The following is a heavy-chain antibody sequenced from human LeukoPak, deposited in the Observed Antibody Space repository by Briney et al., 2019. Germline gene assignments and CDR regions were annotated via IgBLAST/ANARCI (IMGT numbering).Heavy chain of an antibody. Sequence: TGGSLRLSCAASGFTFSSYAMHWVRQAPGKGLEWVAVISYDGSNKYYADSVKGRFTISRDNSKNTLYLQMNSLRAEDTAVYYCARDPGSSGWSYFQHWGQGTLVTVSS. CDR3: ARDPGSSGWSYFQH. CDR1: GFTFSSYA. V-gene: IGHV3-30-3*01. J-gene: IGHJ1*01. CDR2: ISYDGSNK. D-gene: IGHD6-19*01.